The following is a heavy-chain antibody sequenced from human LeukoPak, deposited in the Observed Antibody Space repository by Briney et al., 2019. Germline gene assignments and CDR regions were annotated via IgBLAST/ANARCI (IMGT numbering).Heavy chain of an antibody. V-gene: IGHV4-39*07. Sequence: PSETLSLTCTVSGDSISSTSYYWSWIRQPPGKGLEWIGEINHSGSTNYNPSLKSRVTMSVDTSKNQFSLKLSSVTAADTAVYYCARAQKWLPYYFDSWGQGTLVTVSS. CDR1: GDSISSTSYY. CDR2: INHSGST. CDR3: ARAQKWLPYYFDS. J-gene: IGHJ4*02. D-gene: IGHD6-19*01.